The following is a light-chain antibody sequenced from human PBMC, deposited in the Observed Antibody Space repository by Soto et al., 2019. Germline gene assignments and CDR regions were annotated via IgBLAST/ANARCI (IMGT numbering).Light chain of an antibody. CDR2: GAS. CDR1: QSVSSN. CDR3: QQYNNWPVT. J-gene: IGKJ1*01. V-gene: IGKV3-15*01. Sequence: EIVMTQSPATLSVSPGERATLSCRASQSVSSNLARYQQKPGQDPRLLIFGASTRATGIPARFSGSGSGAKVTPPISSLQSEEFAVFYCQQYNNWPVTFGQGTKVDI.